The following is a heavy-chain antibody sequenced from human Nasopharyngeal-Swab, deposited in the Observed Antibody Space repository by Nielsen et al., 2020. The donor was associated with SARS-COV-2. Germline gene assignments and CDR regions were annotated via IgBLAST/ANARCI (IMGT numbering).Heavy chain of an antibody. CDR3: ARGGDPREVVAATDCFDP. D-gene: IGHD2-15*01. Sequence: WVRQAPGQGLEWMGIINPGGGSARYSQNFQGRVAMTRDTSTNTVYMELYSLTSEDTAVYYFARGGDPREVVAATDCFDPWGQGTLVTVSS. CDR2: INPGGGSA. V-gene: IGHV1-46*01. J-gene: IGHJ5*02.